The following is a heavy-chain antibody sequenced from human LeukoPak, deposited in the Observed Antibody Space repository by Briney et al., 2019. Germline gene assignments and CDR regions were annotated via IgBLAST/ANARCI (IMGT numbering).Heavy chain of an antibody. D-gene: IGHD6-13*01. CDR1: GYTFTSYD. Sequence: ASVKVSCKASGYTFTSYDINWVRQATGQELEWMGWMNPNSGNTGYAQKFQGRVTMTRNTSISTAYMELSSLRSEDTAVYYCARVIYSSSWYPGNWFDPWGQGTLVTVSS. J-gene: IGHJ5*02. CDR2: MNPNSGNT. CDR3: ARVIYSSSWYPGNWFDP. V-gene: IGHV1-8*01.